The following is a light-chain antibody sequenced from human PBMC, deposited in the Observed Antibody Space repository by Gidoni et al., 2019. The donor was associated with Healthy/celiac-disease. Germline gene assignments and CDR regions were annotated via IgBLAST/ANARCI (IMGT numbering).Light chain of an antibody. CDR2: AAS. V-gene: IGKV1-27*01. J-gene: IGKJ1*01. CDR1: QGISNY. Sequence: DIPMTQSPSSLSASVGDRVTITCRASQGISNYLAWYQQKPGKVPKLLIYAASTLQSGVPSRFSGSGAGTDFTLTISSLQPEDVATYYCQKYNSALWTFGQGTKVEIK. CDR3: QKYNSALWT.